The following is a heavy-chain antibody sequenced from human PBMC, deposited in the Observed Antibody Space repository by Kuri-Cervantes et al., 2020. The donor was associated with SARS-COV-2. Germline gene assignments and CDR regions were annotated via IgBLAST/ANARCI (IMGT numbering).Heavy chain of an antibody. CDR2: INPNSGGT. Sequence: ASVKVSCKASGYTFTDYDMHWVRQAPGQGLERMGWINPNSGGTKYAQKFQGSVTMTRDTSISTAYMELSTLRFDDTAVYYCARPPADYYYMDVWGKGTTVTVSS. J-gene: IGHJ6*03. V-gene: IGHV1-2*02. CDR3: ARPPADYYYMDV. CDR1: GYTFTDYD.